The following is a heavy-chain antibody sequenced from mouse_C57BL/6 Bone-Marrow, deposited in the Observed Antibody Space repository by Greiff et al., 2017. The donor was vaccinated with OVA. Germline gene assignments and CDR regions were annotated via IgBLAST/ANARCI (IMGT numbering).Heavy chain of an antibody. Sequence: EVKVVESGGGLVQSGRSLRLSCATSGFTFSDFYMEWVRQAPGKGLEWIAASRNKANDYTTEYSASVKGRFIVSRDTSQSILYLQMNALRAEDTAIYYCARRGGIYYGYDVWGQGTLVTVSA. J-gene: IGHJ3*01. D-gene: IGHD2-2*01. CDR3: ARRGGIYYGYDV. CDR2: SRNKANDYTT. CDR1: GFTFSDFY. V-gene: IGHV7-1*01.